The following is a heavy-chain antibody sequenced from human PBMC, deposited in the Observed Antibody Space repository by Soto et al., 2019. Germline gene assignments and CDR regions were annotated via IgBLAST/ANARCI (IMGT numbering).Heavy chain of an antibody. V-gene: IGHV1-2*02. CDR1: GYTFTGYY. CDR3: ARSSSSGYYSSFDD. Sequence: ASVKVSCKASGYTFTGYYMHWVRQAPGQGLEWMGWINPNSGGTNYAQKFQGRVTMTRDTSISTAYMELSRLRSDDTAVYYCARSSSSGYYSSFDDWGQGTLVTVSS. CDR2: INPNSGGT. D-gene: IGHD3-22*01. J-gene: IGHJ4*02.